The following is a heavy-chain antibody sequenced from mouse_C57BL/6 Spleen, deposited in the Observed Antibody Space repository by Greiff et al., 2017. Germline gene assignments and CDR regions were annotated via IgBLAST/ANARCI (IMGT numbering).Heavy chain of an antibody. D-gene: IGHD2-4*01. CDR2: ISDGGSYT. CDR1: GFTFSSYA. CDR3: AREGDYGGPWAY. Sequence: DVMLVESGGGLVKPGGSLKLSCAASGFTFSSYAMSWVRQTPEKRLEWVATISDGGSYTYYPDNVKGRFTISRDNAKNNLYLQMSHLKSEDTAMYYCAREGDYGGPWAYWGQGTLVTVSA. J-gene: IGHJ3*01. V-gene: IGHV5-4*01.